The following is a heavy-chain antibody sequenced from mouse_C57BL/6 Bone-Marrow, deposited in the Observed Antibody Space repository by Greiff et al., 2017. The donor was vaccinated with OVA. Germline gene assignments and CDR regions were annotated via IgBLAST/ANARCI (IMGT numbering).Heavy chain of an antibody. CDR1: GYTFTDYE. CDR2: IDPETGGT. V-gene: IGHV1-15*01. CDR3: TRSGGYYSLFY. Sequence: PLQQSGAELVRPGASVTLSCKASGYTFTDYEMHWVKQTPVHGLEWIGAIDPETGGTAYNQKFKGKAILTADKSSSTAYMELRSLTSEDSAVYYCTRSGGYYSLFYWGQGTLVTVSA. J-gene: IGHJ3*01. D-gene: IGHD2-12*01.